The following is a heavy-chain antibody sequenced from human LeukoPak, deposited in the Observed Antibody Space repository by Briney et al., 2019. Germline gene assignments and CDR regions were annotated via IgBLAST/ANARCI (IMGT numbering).Heavy chain of an antibody. J-gene: IGHJ6*03. CDR1: GGSISSYY. V-gene: IGHV4-4*07. CDR2: IYTSGST. CDR3: PGVRPQPDYYMDV. Sequence: SETLSLTCTVSGGSISSYYWSWIRQPAGKGLEWIGRIYTSGSTNYHPSLKSRVTMPVATPKNQLSLTLTSCTETATPVFSFPGVRPQPDYYMDVWGKGTTVTVSS.